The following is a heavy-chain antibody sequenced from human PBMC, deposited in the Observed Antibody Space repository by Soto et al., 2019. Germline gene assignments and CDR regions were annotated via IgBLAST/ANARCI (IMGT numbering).Heavy chain of an antibody. CDR1: GGSISGRYYY. J-gene: IGHJ4*02. CDR3: ATSQKGYNWNYFDH. V-gene: IGHV4-39*01. D-gene: IGHD1-20*01. CDR2: VFYTGFT. Sequence: SETLFLTWSVSGGSISGRYYYLGWLPQSPGKGPEWIGSVFYTGFTSYNPSLESRVSVSVDTSKNQFSLKVSGVSAADTAVYYCATSQKGYNWNYFDHWGQGALVTVSS.